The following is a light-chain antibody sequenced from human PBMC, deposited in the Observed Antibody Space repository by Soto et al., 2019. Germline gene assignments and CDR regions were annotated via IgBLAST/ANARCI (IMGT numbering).Light chain of an antibody. V-gene: IGKV3-11*01. CDR1: QSVSSY. Sequence: EIVLTQSPATLSLSPGERATLSCRASQSVSSYSAWYQQKPGQAPRLLIYDASNRATGIPARFSGSGSGTDFTLTISSLEPEDFAVYYCQQRSTWPPTFGQGTRLEI. CDR2: DAS. CDR3: QQRSTWPPT. J-gene: IGKJ5*01.